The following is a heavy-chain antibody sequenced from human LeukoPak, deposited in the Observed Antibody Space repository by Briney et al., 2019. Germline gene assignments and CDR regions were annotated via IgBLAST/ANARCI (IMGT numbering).Heavy chain of an antibody. CDR3: ARHYYDSSGYYSDAFDI. V-gene: IGHV4-39*01. D-gene: IGHD3-22*01. Sequence: SETLSLTCTVSGGSISSSSYYWGWIRQPPRKGLEWIGSIYYSGSTYYNPSLKSRVTISVDTSKNQFSLKLSSVTAADTAVYYCARHYYDSSGYYSDAFDIWGQGTMVTVSS. CDR1: GGSISSSSYY. CDR2: IYYSGST. J-gene: IGHJ3*02.